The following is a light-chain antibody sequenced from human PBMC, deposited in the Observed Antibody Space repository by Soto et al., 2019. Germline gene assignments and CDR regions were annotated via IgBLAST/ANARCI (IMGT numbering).Light chain of an antibody. CDR2: GNS. J-gene: IGLJ1*01. CDR3: QSSASSQSGPLCV. CDR1: SSNIGAGYD. V-gene: IGLV1-40*01. Sequence: QSVLTQPPSVSGAPGQRVTISCTGSSSNIGAGYDVHWYQQLPGTAPKLLIYGNSNRPSGVPDRFSGSKSGTSASLAITGLQAEDEAEYYCQSSASSQSGPLCVFGTGNKVTVL.